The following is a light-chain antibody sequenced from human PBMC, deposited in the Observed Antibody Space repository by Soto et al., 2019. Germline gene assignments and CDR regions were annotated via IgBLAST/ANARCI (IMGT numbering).Light chain of an antibody. CDR2: DAS. J-gene: IGKJ3*01. CDR1: KSVSRY. Sequence: DNVLTQSPATLSLSQGERATLSCRATKSVSRYLAWYQQKPGQDPRLLIYDASNRATGIPARFSGSGSGTYFLLSISTLEPEDSAVYYCHQRDTWPFTFDPGTKVDI. CDR3: HQRDTWPFT. V-gene: IGKV3-11*01.